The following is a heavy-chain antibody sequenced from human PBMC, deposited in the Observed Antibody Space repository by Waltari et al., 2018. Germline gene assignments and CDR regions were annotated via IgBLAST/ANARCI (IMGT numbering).Heavy chain of an antibody. CDR3: ARGPSTGAFDY. V-gene: IGHV1-2*02. J-gene: IGHJ4*02. Sequence: QVQLVQSGAEVKRPGASVTVSCQPSGYNFTAYFIHWVRQAPQGLEWMGWIDPNSGVTNYEQKFQGRVTMTRDTSISTTYMDLSNLRSDDTAVYYCARGPSTGAFDYWGQGTLVTVSS. CDR1: GYNFTAYF. CDR2: IDPNSGVT.